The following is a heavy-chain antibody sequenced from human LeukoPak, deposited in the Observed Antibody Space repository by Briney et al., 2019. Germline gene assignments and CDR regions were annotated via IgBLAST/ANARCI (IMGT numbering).Heavy chain of an antibody. CDR1: GYRFTSYW. D-gene: IGHD2-2*01. CDR2: IYPGDSDT. J-gene: IGHJ4*02. CDR3: ARRYCSSTSCYYFDY. V-gene: IGHV5-51*01. Sequence: GESLKISCKGSGYRFTSYWVGWVRQMPGKGLEWMGIIYPGDSDTRYSPSFQGQVTISADKSISTAYLQWSSLKASDTAMYYCARRYCSSTSCYYFDYWGQGTLVTVSS.